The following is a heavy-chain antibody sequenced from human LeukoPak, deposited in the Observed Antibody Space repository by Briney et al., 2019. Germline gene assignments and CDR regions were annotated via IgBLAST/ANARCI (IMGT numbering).Heavy chain of an antibody. CDR3: ARVRTDYDILTGYSPSYYFDY. CDR1: GGSISSSSYY. J-gene: IGHJ4*02. D-gene: IGHD3-9*01. V-gene: IGHV4-39*07. Sequence: SETLSLTCTVSGGSISSSSYYWGWIRQPPGKGLEWIGSIYYSGSTYYNPSLKSRVTISVDTSRNQFSLKLSPVTAADTAVYYCARVRTDYDILTGYSPSYYFDYWGQGTLVTVSS. CDR2: IYYSGST.